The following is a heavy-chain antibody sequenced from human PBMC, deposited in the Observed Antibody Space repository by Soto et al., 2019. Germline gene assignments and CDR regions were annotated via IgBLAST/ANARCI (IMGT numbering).Heavy chain of an antibody. D-gene: IGHD2-21*01. V-gene: IGHV1-8*01. CDR1: GGAFTNPA. Sequence: ASVKVSCKASGGAFTNPAINWVRQAPGQGLEWMGWMIPNSGTTGSAQKFQGRVTMTRNTSISTAYMELSSLRSEDTAVYYCARFRLGDYYYGMDVWGQGTTVTVSS. CDR2: MIPNSGTT. J-gene: IGHJ6*02. CDR3: ARFRLGDYYYGMDV.